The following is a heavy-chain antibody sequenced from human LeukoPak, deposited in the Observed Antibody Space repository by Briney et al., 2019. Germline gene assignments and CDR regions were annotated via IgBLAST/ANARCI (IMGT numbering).Heavy chain of an antibody. D-gene: IGHD6-6*01. J-gene: IGHJ3*02. V-gene: IGHV3-21*01. Sequence: GGSLRLSCAASGFTFSTYAMTWVRQAPGKGLEWVSFISSSSTYIYYADSMKGRFTISRDNAKNSLFLQMNSLRGEDTAVYYCARIPYSSSLTDAFDIWGQGTMVTVYS. CDR3: ARIPYSSSLTDAFDI. CDR2: ISSSSTYI. CDR1: GFTFSTYA.